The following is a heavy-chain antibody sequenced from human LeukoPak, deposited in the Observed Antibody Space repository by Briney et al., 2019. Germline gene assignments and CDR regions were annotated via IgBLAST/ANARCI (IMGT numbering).Heavy chain of an antibody. D-gene: IGHD2-21*02. J-gene: IGHJ4*02. CDR3: AKDNCGDDCGYFDH. V-gene: IGHV3-9*01. CDR2: ISWNSGRI. Sequence: SLRLSCAASGFTFDEYAMHWVRQAPGKGLEWVSGISWNSGRIVYADSVKGRFTISRDNAKNSLYLQMNGLRAEDTAFYYCAKDNCGDDCGYFDHWGQGTLVTVSS. CDR1: GFTFDEYA.